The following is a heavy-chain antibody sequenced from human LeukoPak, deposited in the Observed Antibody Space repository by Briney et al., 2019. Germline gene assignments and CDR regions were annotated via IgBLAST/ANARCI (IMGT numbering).Heavy chain of an antibody. J-gene: IGHJ4*02. Sequence: PGGSLRLSCAASGFTFSSYAMSWVRQAPGKGLEYVSAISSNGGSTYYANSVKGRFTISRDNSKNTLYLQMGSLRAEDTAVYYCARDRSGLFDYWGQGTLVTVSS. CDR3: ARDRSGLFDY. D-gene: IGHD3-3*01. CDR1: GFTFSSYA. V-gene: IGHV3-64*01. CDR2: ISSNGGST.